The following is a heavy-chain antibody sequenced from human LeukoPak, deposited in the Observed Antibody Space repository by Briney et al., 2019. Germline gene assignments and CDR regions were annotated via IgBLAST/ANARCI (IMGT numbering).Heavy chain of an antibody. D-gene: IGHD2-21*01. Sequence: SETLSLTCAVYGGSFSGYYWSWIRQPPGKGLEWIGEINHSGSTNYNPSLKSRVTISVDTSKNQFSLKLNSVTAADTAVYYCARDQGGATAFDIWGQGTLVTVSS. CDR3: ARDQGGATAFDI. V-gene: IGHV4-34*01. CDR2: INHSGST. CDR1: GGSFSGYY. J-gene: IGHJ3*02.